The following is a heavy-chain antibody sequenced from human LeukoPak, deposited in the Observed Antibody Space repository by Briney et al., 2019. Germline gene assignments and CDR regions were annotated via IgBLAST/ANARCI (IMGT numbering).Heavy chain of an antibody. CDR2: ISSSSSYI. V-gene: IGHV3-21*01. CDR3: ARNQEIDYYDSSGFYWGVEY. CDR1: GFTFSSYS. Sequence: PGGSLRLSCAASGFTFSSYSMNWVRQAPGKGLEWVSSISSSSSYIYYADSVKGRFTISRDNAKNSLHLQMDSLRVEDTAVYYCARNQEIDYYDSSGFYWGVEYWGQGTLVTVSS. J-gene: IGHJ4*02. D-gene: IGHD3-22*01.